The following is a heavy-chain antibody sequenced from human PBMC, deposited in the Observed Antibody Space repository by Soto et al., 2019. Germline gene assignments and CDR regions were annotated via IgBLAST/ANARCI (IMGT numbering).Heavy chain of an antibody. CDR1: GFTLSSYA. CDR2: ISGSGGST. CDR3: AKDRLGYCSSTSCPHDY. D-gene: IGHD2-2*01. Sequence: PGGSLRLSCAASGFTLSSYAMSWVRQAPGKGLEWVSAISGSGGSTYYADSVKGRFTISRDNSKNTLYLQMNSLRAEDTAVYYCAKDRLGYCSSTSCPHDYWGQGTLVTVSS. V-gene: IGHV3-23*01. J-gene: IGHJ4*02.